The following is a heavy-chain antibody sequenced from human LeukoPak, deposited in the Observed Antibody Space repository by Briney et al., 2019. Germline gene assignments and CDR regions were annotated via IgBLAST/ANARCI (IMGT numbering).Heavy chain of an antibody. CDR2: ISSSSSTI. V-gene: IGHV3-48*01. D-gene: IGHD6-19*01. CDR3: ARGRLAVATGAFDI. CDR1: GFTFSSYS. Sequence: GGSLRPSCAASGFTFSSYSMNWVRRAPGKGLEWVSYISSSSSTIYYADSVKGRFTISRDNAKNSLYLQMNSLRAEDTAVYYCARGRLAVATGAFDIWGQGTMVTVSS. J-gene: IGHJ3*02.